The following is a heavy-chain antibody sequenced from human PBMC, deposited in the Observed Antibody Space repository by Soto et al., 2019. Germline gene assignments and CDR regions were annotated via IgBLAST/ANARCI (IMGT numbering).Heavy chain of an antibody. D-gene: IGHD3-22*01. CDR2: IIPDFGAT. J-gene: IGHJ4*02. Sequence: QVQLVQSGAEVRKPGSSVKVSCKASGGTFTKYAISWVRQAPAQGLEWLGGIIPDFGATDYAQTFQDRVTIAADEATRTVYMELRSMRSEDTAVYFCAASPEWSYALTQLAITTFGFFWGQVALVTVSP. V-gene: IGHV1-69*01. CDR1: GGTFTKYA. CDR3: AASPEWSYALTQLAITTFGFF.